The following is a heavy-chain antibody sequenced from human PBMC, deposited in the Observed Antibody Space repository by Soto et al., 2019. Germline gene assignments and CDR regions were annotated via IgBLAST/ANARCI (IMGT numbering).Heavy chain of an antibody. V-gene: IGHV4-31*03. CDR1: GGSISRGGYY. D-gene: IGHD2-21*02. CDR3: ARVCGGDCHHGMDV. CDR2: IYYSGST. Sequence: QVQLQESGPGLVKPSQTLSLTCTVSGGSISRGGYYWSWIRQHPGKGRGWIGYIYYSGSTYYNPSLKSRVTISVDTSKNQFSLKLSSVTAADTAVYSCARVCGGDCHHGMDVLGQGTTVTVSS. J-gene: IGHJ6*02.